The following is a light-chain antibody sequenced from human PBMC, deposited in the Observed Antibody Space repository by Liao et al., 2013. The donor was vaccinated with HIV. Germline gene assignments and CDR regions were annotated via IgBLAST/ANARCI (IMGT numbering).Light chain of an antibody. V-gene: IGLV3-21*01. CDR1: NIGSKS. J-gene: IGLJ2*01. CDR3: QSADSSDTIKV. Sequence: SYELTQPPSVSVAPGKTARITCGGNNIGSKSLHWYQQKPGQAPVLVIYYDSDRPSGIPERFSGSSSGTTVTLTISGVQAEDEADYYCQSADSSDTIKVFGGGTKLSVL. CDR2: YDS.